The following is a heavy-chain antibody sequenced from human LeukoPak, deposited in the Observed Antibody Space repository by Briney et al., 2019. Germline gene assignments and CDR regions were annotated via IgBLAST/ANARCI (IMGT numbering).Heavy chain of an antibody. CDR2: MNPNSGNT. V-gene: IGHV1-8*02. J-gene: IGHJ5*02. D-gene: IGHD1-14*01. CDR3: ARGRGPGIRVGFDP. Sequence: GASVKVSCKASGGTFSSYAISWVRQAPGQGLEWMGWMNPNSGNTGYAQKFQGRVTMTRNTSISTAYMELSSLRSEDTAVYYCARGRGPGIRVGFDPWGQGTLVTVSS. CDR1: GGTFSSYA.